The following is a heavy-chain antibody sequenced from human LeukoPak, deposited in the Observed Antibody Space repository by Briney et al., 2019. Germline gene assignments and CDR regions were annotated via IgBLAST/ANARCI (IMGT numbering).Heavy chain of an antibody. CDR1: GGSISSYY. CDR2: IYYSGST. Sequence: SETLSLTCTVSGGSISSYYWSWIRQPPGKGLEWIGYIYYSGSTNYNPSLKSRVTISVDTSKNQFSLKLDSVTAADTAVYYCARGDCSGGSCYLDYWGQGTLVTVSS. D-gene: IGHD2-15*01. CDR3: ARGDCSGGSCYLDY. V-gene: IGHV4-59*12. J-gene: IGHJ4*02.